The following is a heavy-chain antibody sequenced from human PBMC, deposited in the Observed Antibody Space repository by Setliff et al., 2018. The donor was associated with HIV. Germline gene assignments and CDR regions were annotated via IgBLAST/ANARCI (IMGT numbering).Heavy chain of an antibody. CDR3: AKDPRAAVATICDY. Sequence: GGSLRLSCAASGFTDSSNYMSWVRQAPGKGLEWVSVISGSGGSTYYADSVKGRFTISRDNSKNTLDLQMNSLRAEDTAVYYCAKDPRAAVATICDYWGQGTLVTLSS. CDR2: ISGSGGST. D-gene: IGHD5-12*01. V-gene: IGHV3-23*01. J-gene: IGHJ4*02. CDR1: GFTDSSNY.